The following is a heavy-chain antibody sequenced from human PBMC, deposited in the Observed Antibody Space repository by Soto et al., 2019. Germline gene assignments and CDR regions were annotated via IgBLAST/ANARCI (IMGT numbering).Heavy chain of an antibody. J-gene: IGHJ5*02. CDR3: VRDRPHNWFGP. V-gene: IGHV3-74*01. Sequence: EVQLVESGGGLVQPGGSLRLSCAASGFTLRSYWMHWVRQAPGKGPMWVSRIDTDGSRTTYADSVKGRFTISRDNAKNMMYLQMNSLRAEDTAVYYCVRDRPHNWFGPWGQGTLVTVSS. D-gene: IGHD6-6*01. CDR2: IDTDGSRT. CDR1: GFTLRSYW.